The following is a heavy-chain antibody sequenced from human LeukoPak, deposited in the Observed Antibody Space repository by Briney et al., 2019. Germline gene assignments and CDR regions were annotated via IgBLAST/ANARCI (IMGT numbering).Heavy chain of an antibody. CDR2: INPNSGGT. D-gene: IGHD1-26*01. V-gene: IGHV1-2*02. Sequence: ASVKDSCKASGYTFTGYYMHWVRQAPGQGLEWMGWINPNSGGTNYAQKFQGRVTMTRDTSISTAYMELSRLRSEDTAIYYCARDNSVGDNAWWFDPWGQGTLVTVSS. J-gene: IGHJ5*02. CDR3: ARDNSVGDNAWWFDP. CDR1: GYTFTGYY.